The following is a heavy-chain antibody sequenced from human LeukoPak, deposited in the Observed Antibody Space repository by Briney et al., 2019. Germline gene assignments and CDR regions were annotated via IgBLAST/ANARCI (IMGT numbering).Heavy chain of an antibody. CDR3: AREASRIVGATYWYYFDY. Sequence: PSETLSLTCAVSGGSISSGGYSWSWIRQPPGKGLEWIGYIYHSGSTYYNPSLKGRVTISVDRSKNQFSLKLSSVTAADTAVYYCAREASRIVGATYWYYFDYWGQGTLVTVSS. V-gene: IGHV4-30-2*01. J-gene: IGHJ4*02. CDR2: IYHSGST. CDR1: GGSISSGGYS. D-gene: IGHD1-26*01.